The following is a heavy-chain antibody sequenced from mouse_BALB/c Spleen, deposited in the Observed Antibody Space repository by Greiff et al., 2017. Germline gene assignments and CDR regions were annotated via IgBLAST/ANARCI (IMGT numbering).Heavy chain of an antibody. D-gene: IGHD2-14*01. V-gene: IGHV5-17*02. J-gene: IGHJ2*01. CDR1: GFTFSSFG. CDR3: ARSGVRRFYFDY. CDR2: ISSGSSTI. Sequence: EVQLVESGGGLVQPGGSRKLSCAASGFTFSSFGMHWVRQAPEKGLEWVAYISSGSSTIYYADTVKGRFTISRDNPKNTLFLQMTSLRSEDTAMYYCARSGVRRFYFDYWGQGTTLTVSS.